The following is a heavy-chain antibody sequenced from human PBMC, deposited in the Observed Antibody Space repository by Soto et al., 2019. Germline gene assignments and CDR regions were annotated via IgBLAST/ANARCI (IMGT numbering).Heavy chain of an antibody. CDR1: GFTFSSYA. V-gene: IGHV3-23*01. J-gene: IGHJ4*02. CDR2: ISGSGGST. D-gene: IGHD3-9*01. Sequence: TGGSLRLSCAASGFTFSSYAMSWVRQAPGKGLEWVSAISGSGGSTYYADSVKGRFTISRDNSKNTLYLQMNSLRAEDTAVYYCAKAEPYDILTGYIDYWGQGTLVTVSS. CDR3: AKAEPYDILTGYIDY.